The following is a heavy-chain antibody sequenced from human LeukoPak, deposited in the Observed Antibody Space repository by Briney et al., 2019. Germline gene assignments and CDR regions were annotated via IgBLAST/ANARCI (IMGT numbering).Heavy chain of an antibody. CDR2: IYPNDSDT. CDR1: GDSFTIYW. J-gene: IGHJ6*03. D-gene: IGHD3-10*01. CDR3: ARLAPLMVRGVIEAYYYMDV. Sequence: LGESLKISCKGSGDSFTIYWSGWVRRMPGRVREGMGIIYPNDSDTIYSPSLQGQVIISPDKSISPAYLQWSSLKASDTAMYYCARLAPLMVRGVIEAYYYMDVWGKGTTVTLSS. V-gene: IGHV5-51*01.